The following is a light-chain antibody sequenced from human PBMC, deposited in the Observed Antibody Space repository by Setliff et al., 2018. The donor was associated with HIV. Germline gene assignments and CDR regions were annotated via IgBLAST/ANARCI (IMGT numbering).Light chain of an antibody. CDR3: QVWDSSSDHNYV. Sequence: SYELTQPPSVSVAPGKTARITSGGNNIGSKSVHWYQQKPGQAPVLVVYDDSDRPSGIPERFSGSNSGNTATLTISRVEAGDEADCYCQVWDSSSDHNYVFGTGTKV. CDR2: DDS. V-gene: IGLV3-21*03. J-gene: IGLJ1*01. CDR1: NIGSKS.